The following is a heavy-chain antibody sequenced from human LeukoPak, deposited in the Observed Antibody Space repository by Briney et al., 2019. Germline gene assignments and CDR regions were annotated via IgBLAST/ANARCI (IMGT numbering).Heavy chain of an antibody. CDR3: ARDKTYGSGGFDY. J-gene: IGHJ4*02. D-gene: IGHD3-10*01. V-gene: IGHV4-4*02. CDR1: GGSIGSSNW. CDR2: IYHSGST. Sequence: SGTLSLTCAVSGGSIGSSNWWSWVRQPPGKGLEWIGEIYHSGSTNYNPSLKSRVTISVDKSKNQFSLKLSSVTVADTAVYYCARDKTYGSGGFDYWGQGTLVTVSS.